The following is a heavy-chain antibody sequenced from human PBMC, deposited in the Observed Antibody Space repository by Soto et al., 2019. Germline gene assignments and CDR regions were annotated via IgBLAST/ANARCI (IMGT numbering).Heavy chain of an antibody. CDR2: IYPGDSDT. J-gene: IGHJ6*03. V-gene: IGHV5-51*01. Sequence: PGESLKISCKGFGYSFTTYWIGWVRQMPGKGLEWMAIIYPGDSDTTYSPSFQGQVTISADKSINTAYLQWSSLKASDTAMYYCATNTLSTYYYVDVWGKGTTVTVSS. D-gene: IGHD2-2*01. CDR1: GYSFTTYW. CDR3: ATNTLSTYYYVDV.